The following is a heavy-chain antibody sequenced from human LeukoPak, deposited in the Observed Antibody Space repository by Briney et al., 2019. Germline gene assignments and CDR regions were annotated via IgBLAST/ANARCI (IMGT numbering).Heavy chain of an antibody. J-gene: IGHJ5*02. CDR2: ISAYNGNT. CDR1: GYTFTSYG. CDR3: ARDLSRVVVAARARGWFDP. V-gene: IGHV1-18*01. D-gene: IGHD2-15*01. Sequence: ASVKVSCKASGYTFTSYGISWVRQAPGQGLEWMGWISAYNGNTNYAQKLQGRVTMTTDTSTSTAYMELRSLRSDDTAVYYCARDLSRVVVAARARGWFDPWGQGTLVTVSS.